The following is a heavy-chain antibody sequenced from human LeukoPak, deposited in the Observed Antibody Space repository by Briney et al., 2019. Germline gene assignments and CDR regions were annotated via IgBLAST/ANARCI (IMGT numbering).Heavy chain of an antibody. CDR1: GYTFTAYA. Sequence: GASVKVSCKSSGYTFTAYAVHWVRQAPGQGLEWMGWITPSGGANYAQKFQGRVTMTRDTSMSTAYMDLNRLTSDDTAVYFCARDRYGDGFAHFDYWGQGTLVTVSS. J-gene: IGHJ4*02. CDR2: ITPSGGA. D-gene: IGHD5-24*01. V-gene: IGHV1-2*02. CDR3: ARDRYGDGFAHFDY.